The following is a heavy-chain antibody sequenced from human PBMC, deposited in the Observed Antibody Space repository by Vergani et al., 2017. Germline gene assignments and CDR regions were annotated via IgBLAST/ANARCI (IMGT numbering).Heavy chain of an antibody. CDR1: GGSISSYY. V-gene: IGHV4-4*07. CDR2: IYTSGST. Sequence: QVQLQESGPGLVKPSETLSLTCTVSGGSISSYYWSWIRQPAGKGLEWIGRIYTSGSTNYNPSLKSRVTMSVDTSNNQFSLKLSSVTAADTAVYYCARTTHRYSSGWQELGGFDYWGQGTLVTVSS. J-gene: IGHJ4*02. D-gene: IGHD6-19*01. CDR3: ARTTHRYSSGWQELGGFDY.